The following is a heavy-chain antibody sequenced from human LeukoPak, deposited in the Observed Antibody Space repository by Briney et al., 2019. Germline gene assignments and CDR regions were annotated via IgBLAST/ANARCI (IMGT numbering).Heavy chain of an antibody. CDR2: MNPNSGNT. V-gene: IGHV1-8*01. CDR3: ARAKISITMIVVVDYYGMDV. D-gene: IGHD3-22*01. J-gene: IGHJ6*02. CDR1: GYTFTSYD. Sequence: ASVKVSCKASGYTFTSYDINWVRQATGQGLEWMGWMNPNSGNTGYAQNFQGRVTMTRNTSISTAYMELSSLRSEDTAVYYCARAKISITMIVVVDYYGMDVWGQGTTVTVSS.